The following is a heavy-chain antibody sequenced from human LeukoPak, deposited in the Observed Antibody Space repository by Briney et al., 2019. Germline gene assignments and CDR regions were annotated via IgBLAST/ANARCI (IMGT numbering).Heavy chain of an antibody. D-gene: IGHD2-8*01. CDR3: SRENGAFSPFGF. Sequence: SETLSLTCGVSGGSISTPNWWSWVRQPPGQGLEWIGEISLSGLTNYSPSLNSRVTMSLDKPKNQLSLNLSSVTAADTAVYYCSRENGAFSPFGFWGQGTLVTVPS. V-gene: IGHV4-4*02. J-gene: IGHJ4*02. CDR1: GGSISTPNW. CDR2: ISLSGLT.